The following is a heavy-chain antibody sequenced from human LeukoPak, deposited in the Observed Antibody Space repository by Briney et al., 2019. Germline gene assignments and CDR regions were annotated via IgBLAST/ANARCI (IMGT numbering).Heavy chain of an antibody. J-gene: IGHJ6*02. D-gene: IGHD3-3*01. CDR2: IYYSGST. CDR3: AREYRGYDFWSGYPTEADGMDV. V-gene: IGHV4-59*01. CDR1: GGSISSYY. Sequence: SETLSLTYTVSGGSISSYYWSWIRQPPGKGLEWIGYIYYSGSTNYNPSLKSRVTISVDTSKNQFSLKLSSVTAADTAVYYCAREYRGYDFWSGYPTEADGMDVWGQGTTVTVSS.